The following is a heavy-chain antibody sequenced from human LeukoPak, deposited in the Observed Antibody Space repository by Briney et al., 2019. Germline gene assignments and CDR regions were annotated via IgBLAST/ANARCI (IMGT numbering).Heavy chain of an antibody. CDR3: ARAAGSGYDPRGPFDY. CDR1: GGSISSGDNY. CDR2: IYYSGST. Sequence: SETLSLTCTVSGGSISSGDNYWSWIRQAPGKGLEWIGNIYYSGSTYHNPSLKSRVIILVDTSKNHFSLKLSSVTAADTAVYYCARAAGSGYDPRGPFDYWGQGTLVTVSS. J-gene: IGHJ4*02. D-gene: IGHD5-12*01. V-gene: IGHV4-30-4*01.